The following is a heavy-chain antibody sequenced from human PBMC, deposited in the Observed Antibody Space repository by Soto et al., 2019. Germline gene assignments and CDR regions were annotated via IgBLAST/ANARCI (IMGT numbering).Heavy chain of an antibody. D-gene: IGHD6-19*01. CDR3: ARHSPIRGSSSGWLGLHFYYYGMDV. CDR1: GGSIRSSTYY. J-gene: IGHJ6*02. Sequence: QLQLQESGPGLVKPSETLSLTCTVSGGSIRSSTYYWGWIRQPPGKGLEWIGSIHYSGSTYYSPSLKSRVTISVETSENQFSLKLSSVTAADTAVYYCARHSPIRGSSSGWLGLHFYYYGMDVWGQGTTVTVSS. V-gene: IGHV4-39*01. CDR2: IHYSGST.